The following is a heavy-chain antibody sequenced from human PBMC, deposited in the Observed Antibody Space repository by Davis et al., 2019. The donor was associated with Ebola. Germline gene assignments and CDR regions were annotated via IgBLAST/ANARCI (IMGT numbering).Heavy chain of an antibody. V-gene: IGHV3-53*05. CDR1: GFTVSSHY. D-gene: IGHD2-15*01. Sequence: PGGSLRLSCAVSGFTVSSHYMMWVRQAPGKGLEWVSIIYSDGSTYYADSVKGRFTVSRDNSKNTLILQMNTLRPEDTALYYCARDVSCSGGTCSDFWGQGTLVTVSS. CDR2: IYSDGST. J-gene: IGHJ4*02. CDR3: ARDVSCSGGTCSDF.